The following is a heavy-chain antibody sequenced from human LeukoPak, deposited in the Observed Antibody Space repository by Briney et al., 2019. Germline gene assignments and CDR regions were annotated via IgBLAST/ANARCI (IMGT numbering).Heavy chain of an antibody. V-gene: IGHV3-48*01. CDR3: AREGLLWFGEFSGIDY. Sequence: PGGSLRLFCAASGFTFSSYSMNWVRQAPGKGLEWVSYISSSSTIYYADSVKGRFTISRDNAKNSLYLQMNSLRAEDTAVYYCAREGLLWFGEFSGIDYWGQGTLVTVSS. CDR2: ISSSSTI. J-gene: IGHJ4*02. D-gene: IGHD3-10*01. CDR1: GFTFSSYS.